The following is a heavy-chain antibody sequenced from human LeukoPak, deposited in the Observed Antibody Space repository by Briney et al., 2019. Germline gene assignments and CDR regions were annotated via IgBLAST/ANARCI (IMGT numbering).Heavy chain of an antibody. Sequence: ASVKVSCKASGYTFTTYAIHRVRQAPGRSLEWMGRINAGNGDAKYSQNFHDRITITRDTSASTVYMELTSLRPEDTAVYYCGKSAPSGFDPWGQGTLVTVSS. CDR3: GKSAPSGFDP. V-gene: IGHV1-3*01. CDR2: INAGNGDA. CDR1: GYTFTTYA. J-gene: IGHJ5*02.